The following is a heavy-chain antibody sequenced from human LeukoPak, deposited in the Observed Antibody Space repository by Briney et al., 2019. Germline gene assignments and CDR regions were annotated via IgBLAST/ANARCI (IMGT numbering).Heavy chain of an antibody. J-gene: IGHJ4*02. D-gene: IGHD2-8*02. CDR1: GYTFTTYY. Sequence: GASVKVSCKASGYTFTTYYLHWVRQAPGQGPEWMGIINPSGDTTGYAQKFQGRVTMTRDTSTSSVYMELSSLRSEDTAVYYCARGPPTGPYLPYYSDYWGQGTLVTVSS. V-gene: IGHV1-46*01. CDR3: ARGPPTGPYLPYYSDY. CDR2: INPSGDTT.